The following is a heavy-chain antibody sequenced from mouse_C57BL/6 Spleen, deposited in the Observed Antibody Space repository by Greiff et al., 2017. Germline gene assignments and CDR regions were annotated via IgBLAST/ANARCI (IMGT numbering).Heavy chain of an antibody. V-gene: IGHV1-80*01. CDR2: IYPGDGDT. CDR1: GYAFSSYW. D-gene: IGHD2-1*01. CDR3: ARRGYYGNSYYFDD. J-gene: IGHJ2*01. Sequence: QVQLQQSGAELVKPGASVKISCKASGYAFSSYWMNWVKQRPGKGLEWIGQIYPGDGDTNYNGKFKGKATLTADKSSSTAYMQLSSLTSEDSAVYFCARRGYYGNSYYFDDWGQGTTLTVSS.